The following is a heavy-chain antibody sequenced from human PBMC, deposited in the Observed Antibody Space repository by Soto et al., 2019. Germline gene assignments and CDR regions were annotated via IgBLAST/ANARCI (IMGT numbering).Heavy chain of an antibody. D-gene: IGHD6-19*01. CDR3: ASGLLAVAAPRRYYYYGMDV. V-gene: IGHV6-1*01. CDR1: GDSVSSNSAA. CDR2: TYYRSKWYN. Sequence: PSQTLSLTCAISGDSVSSNSAAWNWIRQSPSRGLEWLGRTYYRSKWYNDYAVSVKSRITINPDTSKNQFSLQLNSVTPEDTAVYYCASGLLAVAAPRRYYYYGMDVWGQGTTVTGSS. J-gene: IGHJ6*02.